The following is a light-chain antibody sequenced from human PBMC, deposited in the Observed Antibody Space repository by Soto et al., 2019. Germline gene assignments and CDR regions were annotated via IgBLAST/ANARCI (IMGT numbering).Light chain of an antibody. Sequence: DIQMTQSPSSLSASVGDRVTITCRASQSISSYLNWYQQKPGKAPKLLIYAASSLQSGVPSRFSGSGSGTDFPLTISSLQPEDFATYYCQQSYSTPDTFGGGTKV. CDR2: AAS. CDR3: QQSYSTPDT. V-gene: IGKV1-39*01. J-gene: IGKJ4*01. CDR1: QSISSY.